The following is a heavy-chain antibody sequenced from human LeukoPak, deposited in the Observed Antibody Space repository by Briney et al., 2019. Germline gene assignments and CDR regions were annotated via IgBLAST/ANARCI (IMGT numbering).Heavy chain of an antibody. V-gene: IGHV4-59*08. CDR2: IYSRGSG. CDR3: TRLGVAWVAVTFFDY. CDR1: GGSISGYY. J-gene: IGHJ4*02. D-gene: IGHD6-19*01. Sequence: SETLSLTCTVSGGSISGYYWSWIRQPPGKGLEFIGYIYSRGSGNYNPSLKSRVSISVDTSKNQFSLMLKSVTAADTAVYYCTRLGVAWVAVTFFDYWGQGTLVTVSS.